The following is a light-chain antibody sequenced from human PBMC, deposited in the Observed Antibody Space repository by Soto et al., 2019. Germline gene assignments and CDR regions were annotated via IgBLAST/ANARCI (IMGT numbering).Light chain of an antibody. CDR1: NSDVGAYNF. CDR3: SSFTTYNTRV. Sequence: QSALTQPASVSGSPGQSIAISCTGTNSDVGAYNFVSWYQLYPGKAPKLIIHEVRNRPSGISDRFSGSRSGNTSSLTISGLQADDEADYYCSSFTTYNTRVFGTGTKLTVL. CDR2: EVR. V-gene: IGLV2-14*01. J-gene: IGLJ1*01.